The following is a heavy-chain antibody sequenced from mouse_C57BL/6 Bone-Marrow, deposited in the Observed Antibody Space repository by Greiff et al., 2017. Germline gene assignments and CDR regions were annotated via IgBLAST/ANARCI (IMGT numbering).Heavy chain of an antibody. D-gene: IGHD1-1*01. J-gene: IGHJ3*01. CDR3: ARLRLLRFAY. CDR1: GFTFSSYG. CDR2: ISSGGSYT. V-gene: IGHV5-6*01. Sequence: EVQGVESGGDLVKPGGSLKLSCAASGFTFSSYGMSWVRQTPDKRLEWVATISSGGSYTYYPDGVKGRFTISRDNAKNTLYLQMSSLKSEDTAMYYCARLRLLRFAYWGQGTLVTVSA.